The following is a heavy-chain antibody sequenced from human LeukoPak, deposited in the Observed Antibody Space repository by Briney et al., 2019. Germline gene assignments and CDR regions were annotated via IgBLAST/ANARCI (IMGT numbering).Heavy chain of an antibody. D-gene: IGHD2-2*01. Sequence: ASVKVSCKASGYTFTSYDINWVRQATGQGLEWMGWMNPNSGNTGYAQKFQGRVTITRNTSISTAYMELSSLRSEDTAVYYRARGAPVNWFDPWGQGTLVTVSS. CDR2: MNPNSGNT. J-gene: IGHJ5*02. CDR3: ARGAPVNWFDP. V-gene: IGHV1-8*03. CDR1: GYTFTSYD.